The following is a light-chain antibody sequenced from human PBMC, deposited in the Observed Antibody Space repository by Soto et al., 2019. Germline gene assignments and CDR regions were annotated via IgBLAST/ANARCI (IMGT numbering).Light chain of an antibody. CDR3: QVWDSSSDPPYV. V-gene: IGLV3-21*04. J-gene: IGLJ1*01. Sequence: ELTQPPSVSVAPGKTARITCGGNNIGSKSVHWYQQKPGQAPVLVIYYDSDRPSGIPERFSGSNSGNTATLTISRVEAGDEADYYCQVWDSSSDPPYVFGTGTKVTVL. CDR1: NIGSKS. CDR2: YDS.